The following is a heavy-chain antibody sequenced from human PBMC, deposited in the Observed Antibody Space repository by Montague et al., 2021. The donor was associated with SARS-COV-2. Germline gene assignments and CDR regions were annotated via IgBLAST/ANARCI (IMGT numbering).Heavy chain of an antibody. V-gene: IGHV4-59*01. Sequence: SETLSLTCTVSGDSISTSYWAWIRQPPGKGLEWIGYVYYSGSSSYNSSLKSRVTISVDTSKNQVSLNLRSVTAADTAVYFCVRADRRDPGTPHLYYSEGMDLWGQGTTVTVSS. CDR1: GDSISTSY. D-gene: IGHD3-10*01. CDR2: VYYSGSS. CDR3: VRADRRDPGTPHLYYSEGMDL. J-gene: IGHJ6*02.